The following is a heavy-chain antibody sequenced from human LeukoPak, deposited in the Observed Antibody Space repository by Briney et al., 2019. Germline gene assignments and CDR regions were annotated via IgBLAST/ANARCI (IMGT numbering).Heavy chain of an antibody. CDR2: ISGSGGST. D-gene: IGHD3-22*01. J-gene: IGHJ4*02. V-gene: IGHV3-23*01. Sequence: GGSLRLSCAASGFTFSSYAMSWVRQAPGKGLEWVSAISGSGGSTYYADSVKGRFTISRDNSKNTLYLQVNSLRAEDTAVYYCAKLSHYYYDSSGYPLHWGQGTLVTVSS. CDR1: GFTFSSYA. CDR3: AKLSHYYYDSSGYPLH.